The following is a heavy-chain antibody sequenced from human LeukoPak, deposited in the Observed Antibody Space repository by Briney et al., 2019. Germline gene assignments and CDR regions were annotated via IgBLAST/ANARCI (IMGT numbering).Heavy chain of an antibody. V-gene: IGHV4-59*12. CDR2: IYYSGST. Sequence: PSETLSLTCTVSGGSISSYYWSWIRQPPGKGLEWIGYIYYSGSTNYNPSLKSRVTISVDTSKNQFSLKLSSVTAADTAVYYCASSYGFTAFDYWGQGTLVTVSS. CDR3: ASSYGFTAFDY. CDR1: GGSISSYY. D-gene: IGHD5-18*01. J-gene: IGHJ4*02.